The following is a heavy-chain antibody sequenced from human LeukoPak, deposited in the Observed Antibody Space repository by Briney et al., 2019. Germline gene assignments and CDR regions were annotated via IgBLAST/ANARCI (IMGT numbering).Heavy chain of an antibody. CDR1: GYTFIHHY. CDR2: MNPNSGNT. CDR3: ARMVVVVPAATLGYYYYGMDV. D-gene: IGHD2-2*01. J-gene: IGHJ6*02. V-gene: IGHV1-8*02. Sequence: ASVRVSCKASGYTFIHHYIHWERQARGQGLEWMGWMNPNSGNTGYAQKFQGRVTMTRNTSISTAYMELSSLRSEDTAVYYCARMVVVVPAATLGYYYYGMDVWGQGTTVTVSS.